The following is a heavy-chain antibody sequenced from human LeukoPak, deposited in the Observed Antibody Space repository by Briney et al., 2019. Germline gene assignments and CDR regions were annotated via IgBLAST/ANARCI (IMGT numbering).Heavy chain of an antibody. CDR2: INPNGGST. CDR1: GYTFTSYY. V-gene: IGHV1-46*01. Sequence: GASVKVSCKASGYTFTSYYMHWVRQAPGQGLEWMGIINPNGGSTNYAQKFQGRVTMTRDTSTSTVYMELSSLRSEDTAVYYCASSAGGVVIPLEEAFDIWGQGTMVTVSS. CDR3: ASSAGGVVIPLEEAFDI. J-gene: IGHJ3*02. D-gene: IGHD3-3*01.